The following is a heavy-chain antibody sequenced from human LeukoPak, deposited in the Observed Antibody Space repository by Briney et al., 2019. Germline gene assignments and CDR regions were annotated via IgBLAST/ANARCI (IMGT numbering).Heavy chain of an antibody. CDR3: ARADRGYCSGASCYGFDP. CDR1: GGSMNNYY. J-gene: IGHJ5*02. CDR2: IYTRGTT. Sequence: SETLSLTCTVSGGSMNNYYWNWIRHSAGKGLEWIGYIYTRGTTNYNHSLKSRLTMSVDTSRNQFSLKLSSVTAAATAVYYCARADRGYCSGASCYGFDPWGQGTLVTVSS. V-gene: IGHV4-4*07. D-gene: IGHD2-15*01.